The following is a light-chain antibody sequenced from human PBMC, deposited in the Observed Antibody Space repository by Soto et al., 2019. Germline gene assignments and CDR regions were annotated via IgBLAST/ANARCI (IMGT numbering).Light chain of an antibody. V-gene: IGKV3-11*01. J-gene: IGKJ4*01. CDR2: DAS. Sequence: EIVLTQSPATLSLSPGERATLSCRASQSVSNSLAWYQQKPGQAPRLLIYDASNRATGIPARFSGSGCGTDFTLTISSIEHEDFAVYYCRQRSNRPLLWTFGGGTKVEIK. CDR1: QSVSNS. CDR3: RQRSNRPLLWT.